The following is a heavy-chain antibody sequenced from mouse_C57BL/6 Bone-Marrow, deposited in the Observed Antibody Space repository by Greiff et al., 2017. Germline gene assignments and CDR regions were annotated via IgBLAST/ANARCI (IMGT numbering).Heavy chain of an antibody. CDR1: GYTFTDYY. CDR2: INPNNGGT. J-gene: IGHJ2*01. D-gene: IGHD2-1*01. Sequence: AHVKQSGPELVKPGASVKISCKASGYTFTDYYMDWVKQSHGKSLEWIGDINPNNGGTIYNQKFKGKATLTVDKSSSTAYMELRSLTSEDTAVYYCASWGYYGHFDYGGQGTTLTVSS. V-gene: IGHV1-18*01. CDR3: ASWGYYGHFDY.